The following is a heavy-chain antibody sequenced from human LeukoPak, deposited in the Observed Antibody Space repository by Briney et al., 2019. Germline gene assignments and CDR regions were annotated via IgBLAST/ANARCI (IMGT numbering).Heavy chain of an antibody. D-gene: IGHD3-16*01. CDR1: GGSISVGDFY. Sequence: SETLSLTCTVSGGSISVGDFYWSWIRQPPGKGLEWIGYIYYNGNTYYNPSLKSRVTISRDTSKNQFSLKVNSVTAADTAVYYCAKAGWRGGGTFHEFDPWGQGTLVIVSS. J-gene: IGHJ5*02. CDR3: AKAGWRGGGTFHEFDP. V-gene: IGHV4-30-4*01. CDR2: IYYNGNT.